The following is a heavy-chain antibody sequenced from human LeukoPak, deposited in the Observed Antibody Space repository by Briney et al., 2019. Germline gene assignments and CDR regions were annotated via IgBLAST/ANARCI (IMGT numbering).Heavy chain of an antibody. CDR1: GFTFDDYA. J-gene: IGHJ4*02. D-gene: IGHD3-10*01. V-gene: IGHV3-9*01. CDR3: AKSNYCGSGSLTPYYFDY. CDR2: ISWNSGSI. Sequence: GGSLRLSCAASGFTFDDYAMHWVRQAPGKGLEWVSGISWNSGSIGYADSVKGRITISRDNAKNSLYLQMNSLRAEDTALYYCAKSNYCGSGSLTPYYFDYWGQGTLVTVSS.